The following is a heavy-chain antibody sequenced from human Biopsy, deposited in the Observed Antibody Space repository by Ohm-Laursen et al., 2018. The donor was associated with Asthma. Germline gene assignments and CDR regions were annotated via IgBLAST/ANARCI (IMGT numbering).Heavy chain of an antibody. CDR1: GFTFGDYC. Sequence: SLRLSCAAFGFTFGDYCMSWVRQVPGQGLEWVANIKYDGSEKSHVDSLKGRFTISRDNAKNLLFLQMNSLRAEDTAVYYCARTFHFWSPYHAEHYQLWGQGTLVTVSS. V-gene: IGHV3-7*01. CDR2: IKYDGSEK. CDR3: ARTFHFWSPYHAEHYQL. J-gene: IGHJ1*01. D-gene: IGHD3-3*01.